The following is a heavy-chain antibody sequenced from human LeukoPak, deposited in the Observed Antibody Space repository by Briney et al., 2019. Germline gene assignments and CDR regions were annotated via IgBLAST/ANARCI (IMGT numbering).Heavy chain of an antibody. D-gene: IGHD3-10*01. V-gene: IGHV1-18*01. CDR1: GYTFTSYG. J-gene: IGHJ6*03. Sequence: PWASVKVSCKASGYTFTSYGISWVRQAPGQELEWMGWISAYNGNTNYAQKLQGRVTMTTDTSTSTAYMELRSLRSDDTAVFYCARDLLTMVRGVIIHRTYYYYYMDVWGKGTTVTVSS. CDR3: ARDLLTMVRGVIIHRTYYYYYMDV. CDR2: ISAYNGNT.